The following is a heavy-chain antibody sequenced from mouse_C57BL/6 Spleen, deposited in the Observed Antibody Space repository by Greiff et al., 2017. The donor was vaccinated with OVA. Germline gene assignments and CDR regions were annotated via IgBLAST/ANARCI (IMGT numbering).Heavy chain of an antibody. CDR3: ARQTLGNSYFDY. CDR2: ISSGGSYT. J-gene: IGHJ2*01. V-gene: IGHV5-6*01. CDR1: GFTFSSYG. Sequence: EVQGVESGGDLVKPGGSLKLSCAASGFTFSSYGMSWVRQTPDKRLEWVATISSGGSYTYYPDSVKGRFTISRDNAKNTLYLQMSSLKSEDTAMYYCARQTLGNSYFDYWGQGTTLTVSS.